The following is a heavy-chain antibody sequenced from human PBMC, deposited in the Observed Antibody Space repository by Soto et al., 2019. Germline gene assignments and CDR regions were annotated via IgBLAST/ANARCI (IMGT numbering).Heavy chain of an antibody. CDR3: ATAGAWDYGGYVPARRRFDY. J-gene: IGHJ4*02. V-gene: IGHV1-46*01. D-gene: IGHD4-17*01. CDR1: GYTFTSYY. Sequence: ASVKVSCKASGYTFTSYYMHWVRQAPGQGLEWMGIINPSGGSTSYAQKFQGRVTMTGDTSTDTAYMELSSLRSEDTAVYYCATAGAWDYGGYVPARRRFDYWGQGTLVTVSS. CDR2: INPSGGST.